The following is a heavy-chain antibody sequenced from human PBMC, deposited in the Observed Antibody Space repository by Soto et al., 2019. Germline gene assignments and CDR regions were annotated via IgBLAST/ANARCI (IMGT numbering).Heavy chain of an antibody. D-gene: IGHD1-26*01. Sequence: QVQLVQSGAEEKKPGASVKVSCKASGYTFTSYAMHWVRQAPGQRLEWMGWINAGNGNTKYSQKFQGRVTITRDTSESTAYMELSSLRSEDTAVYYCARDLTASWDEQGYYYYGMDVWGQVTTVIVSS. CDR2: INAGNGNT. CDR3: ARDLTASWDEQGYYYYGMDV. J-gene: IGHJ6*02. V-gene: IGHV1-3*05. CDR1: GYTFTSYA.